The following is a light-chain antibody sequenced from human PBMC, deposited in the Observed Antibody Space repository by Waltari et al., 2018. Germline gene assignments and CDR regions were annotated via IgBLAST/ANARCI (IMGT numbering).Light chain of an antibody. Sequence: DIVMTLSPDSLAVSLGERATINCKSGQSVLYSSNNKNYLGWYQKKAGQPPKLLIHWASTRESGVPDRFSGSGSGTDFTLTISGLQAEDVAVYYCQQYYSIPLTFGGGTKVEIK. J-gene: IGKJ4*01. CDR3: QQYYSIPLT. CDR2: WAS. CDR1: QSVLYSSNNKNY. V-gene: IGKV4-1*01.